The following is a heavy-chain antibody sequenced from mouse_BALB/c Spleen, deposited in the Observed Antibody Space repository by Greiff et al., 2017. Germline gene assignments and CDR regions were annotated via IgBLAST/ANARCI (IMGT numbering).Heavy chain of an antibody. CDR1: GFAFSSYD. D-gene: IGHD1-2*01. CDR2: ISSGGSYT. V-gene: IGHV5-12-1*01. CDR3: ARPGTARGDAMDY. Sequence: DVQLVESGGGLVKPGGSLKLSCAASGFAFSSYDMSWVRQTPEKRLEWVAYISSGGSYTYYPDSVKGRFTISRDNAKNTLYLQMSSLKSEDTAMYYCARPGTARGDAMDYWGQGTSVTVSS. J-gene: IGHJ4*01.